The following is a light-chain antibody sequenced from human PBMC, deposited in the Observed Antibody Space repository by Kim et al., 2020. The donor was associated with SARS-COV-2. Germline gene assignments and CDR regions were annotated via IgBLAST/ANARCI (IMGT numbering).Light chain of an antibody. Sequence: SASVGDRVTITCRASQSINTWLAWYHQKPGRAPKLLIYDASNLQGGVPSRFSGSGSGTEFTLTLNSLQPDDFATYYCQQYDSFPFTFGQGTKLEI. CDR3: QQYDSFPFT. J-gene: IGKJ2*01. CDR2: DAS. CDR1: QSINTW. V-gene: IGKV1-5*01.